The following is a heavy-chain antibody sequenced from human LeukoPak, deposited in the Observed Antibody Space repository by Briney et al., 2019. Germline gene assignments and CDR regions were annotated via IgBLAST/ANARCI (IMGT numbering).Heavy chain of an antibody. V-gene: IGHV3-7*01. CDR2: INQDGSVK. D-gene: IGHD3-3*01. CDR1: GFALSTYW. CDR3: TRDFVF. J-gene: IGHJ4*02. Sequence: GGSLILSCAASGFALSTYWMDWVRQAPGKGLEWVGNINQDGSVKHYVDSVRGRFTISRDNARNSVYLQMSALRVEDTAVYYCTRDFVFWGQGSLVTASS.